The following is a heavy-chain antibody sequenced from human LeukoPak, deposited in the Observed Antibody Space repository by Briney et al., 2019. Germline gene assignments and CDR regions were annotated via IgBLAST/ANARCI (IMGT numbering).Heavy chain of an antibody. CDR2: INPNSGGT. V-gene: IGHV1-2*02. J-gene: IGHJ4*02. Sequence: GASVKVSCKASGYTFTGYYMHWVRQAPGQGLEWMGWINPNSGGTNYAQKFQGRATMTRDTSISTAYMELSRLRSDDTAVYYCARELYCSSTSCYSAAGDYWGQGTLVTVSS. CDR1: GYTFTGYY. CDR3: ARELYCSSTSCYSAAGDY. D-gene: IGHD2-2*01.